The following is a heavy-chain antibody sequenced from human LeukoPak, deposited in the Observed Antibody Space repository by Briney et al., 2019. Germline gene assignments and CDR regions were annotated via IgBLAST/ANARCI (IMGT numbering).Heavy chain of an antibody. D-gene: IGHD6-19*01. CDR1: GGTFSSYA. Sequence: ASVKVSCKASGGTFSSYAISWVRQAPGQGLEWMGGIIPIFGTANYAQKFQGRVTITTDESTSTAYMELSSLRSEDTAVYYCAGAYTQWPFRYNGFDPWGQGTLVTVSS. CDR3: AGAYTQWPFRYNGFDP. CDR2: IIPIFGTA. J-gene: IGHJ5*02. V-gene: IGHV1-69*05.